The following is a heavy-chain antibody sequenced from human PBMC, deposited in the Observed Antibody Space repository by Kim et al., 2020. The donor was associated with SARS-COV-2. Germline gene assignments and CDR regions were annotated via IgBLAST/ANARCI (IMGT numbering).Heavy chain of an antibody. D-gene: IGHD1-26*01. J-gene: IGHJ4*02. V-gene: IGHV4-39*07. Sequence: NPSLKSRVTISLDTSENQLSLKVSSVTAADTAVYYCARVRNDGSYAFFDYWCQGTLVTVSS. CDR3: ARVRNDGSYAFFDY.